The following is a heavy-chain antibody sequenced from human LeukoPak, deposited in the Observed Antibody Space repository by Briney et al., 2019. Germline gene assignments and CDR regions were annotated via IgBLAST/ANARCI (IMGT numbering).Heavy chain of an antibody. J-gene: IGHJ4*02. D-gene: IGHD5-18*01. CDR2: IWYDGSNK. Sequence: PGRSLRLSCAASGFTFSSYGMHWVRQAPGKGLEWVAVIWYDGSNKYYADSVKGRFTISRDNSKNTLYLQMNSLRAEDTAVYYCASTYSYQYYFDYWGQGTLVTVSS. V-gene: IGHV3-30*19. CDR1: GFTFSSYG. CDR3: ASTYSYQYYFDY.